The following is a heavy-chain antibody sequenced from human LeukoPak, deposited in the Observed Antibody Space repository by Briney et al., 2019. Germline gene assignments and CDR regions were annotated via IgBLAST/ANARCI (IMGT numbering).Heavy chain of an antibody. J-gene: IGHJ4*02. D-gene: IGHD3-10*01. V-gene: IGHV3-15*01. Sequence: GGSLRLSCAASGFTFSNAWMSWVRQAPGKGLEWVGRIKSKTDGGTTDYAAPVKGRFTISRGDSKNTLYLQMNSLKTEDTAVYYCTTEFDYYGSGSYRDYWGQGTLVTVSS. CDR1: GFTFSNAW. CDR3: TTEFDYYGSGSYRDY. CDR2: IKSKTDGGTT.